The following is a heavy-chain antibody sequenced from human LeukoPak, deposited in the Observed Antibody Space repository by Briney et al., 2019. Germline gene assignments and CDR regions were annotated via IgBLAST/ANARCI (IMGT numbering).Heavy chain of an antibody. V-gene: IGHV4-4*02. Sequence: PSETLSLPCGVSGGPISKTNWRGWVRPPPGQGLEWVDEISLTGLTHYNPSLESRVTVSLDKSKNQLSLHLTSVTAADTAVYYCSRENGAFSPFGYWGQGIIVT. J-gene: IGHJ4*02. CDR1: GGPISKTNW. CDR2: ISLTGLT. CDR3: SRENGAFSPFGY. D-gene: IGHD2-8*01.